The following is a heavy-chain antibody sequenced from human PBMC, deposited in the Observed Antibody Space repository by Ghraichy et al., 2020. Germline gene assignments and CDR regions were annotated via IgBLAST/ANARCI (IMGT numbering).Heavy chain of an antibody. CDR2: INPSGGST. CDR3: ARVIGSDSSGYYAYAFDI. V-gene: IGHV1-46*01. D-gene: IGHD3-22*01. Sequence: ASVKVSCKASGYTFTSYFMHWVRQAPGQGLEWMGIINPSGGSTSYAQKFQGRVTMTRDTSTSTVYMELSSLRSEDTAVYYCARVIGSDSSGYYAYAFDIWGQVTMVTVSS. CDR1: GYTFTSYF. J-gene: IGHJ3*02.